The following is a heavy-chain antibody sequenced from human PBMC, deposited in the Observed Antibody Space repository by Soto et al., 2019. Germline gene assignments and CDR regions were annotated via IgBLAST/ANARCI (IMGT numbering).Heavy chain of an antibody. D-gene: IGHD6-13*01. V-gene: IGHV1-69*06. CDR1: GGTFSSYA. CDR3: ARKGYSSSWHTYNWFDP. Sequence: GASVKVSCKASGGTFSSYAISWVRQAPGQGLEWMGGIIPNIGTANYAQKLQGRVTITAGKSTSTAYMELSSLRSDDTAVYYCARKGYSSSWHTYNWFDPWGQGTLVTVSS. J-gene: IGHJ5*02. CDR2: IIPNIGTA.